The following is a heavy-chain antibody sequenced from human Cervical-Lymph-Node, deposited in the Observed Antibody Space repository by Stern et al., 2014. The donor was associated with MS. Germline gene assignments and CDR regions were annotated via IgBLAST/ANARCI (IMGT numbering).Heavy chain of an antibody. CDR1: GGTFSSSD. J-gene: IGHJ4*02. Sequence: VHLVESGAEVQKPGSSVKVSCRASGGTFSSSDISWVRQAPGQGLEWMGGIIPILGTANYAQKYQGRVTIPADESTSPAYMELSSLRSEDTAIYYCALGGFGHYFEYWGQGTLVTVSS. CDR2: IIPILGTA. D-gene: IGHD3-10*01. CDR3: ALGGFGHYFEY. V-gene: IGHV1-69*01.